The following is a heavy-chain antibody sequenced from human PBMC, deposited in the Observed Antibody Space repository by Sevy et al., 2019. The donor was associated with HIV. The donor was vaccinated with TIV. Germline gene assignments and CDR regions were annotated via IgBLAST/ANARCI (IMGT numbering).Heavy chain of an antibody. J-gene: IGHJ4*02. CDR2: ISGSGSST. V-gene: IGHV3-23*01. D-gene: IGHD3-22*01. CDR1: GFTFRIYA. CDR3: AKEVGSHYDTSGSFDD. Sequence: GGSLRLSCTTSGFTFRIYAMSWVRQAPGKGLEWVSAISGSGSSTYYADSVKGRFTISRDNCKKMLYLQMNSLRAEDTAVLYCAKEVGSHYDTSGSFDDCGQGTRVTVSS.